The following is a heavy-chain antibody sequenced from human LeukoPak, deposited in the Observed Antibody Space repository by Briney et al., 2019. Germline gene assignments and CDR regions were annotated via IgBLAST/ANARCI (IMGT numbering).Heavy chain of an antibody. V-gene: IGHV3-21*01. Sequence: KTGGSPRLSCAASGFTFSSYSMNWVRQAPGKGLEWVSSISSSSSYIYYADSVKGRFTISRDNAKNSLYLQMNSLRAEDTAVYYCARDSEGSSWAYYFDYWGQGTLVTVSS. CDR3: ARDSEGSSWAYYFDY. J-gene: IGHJ4*02. D-gene: IGHD6-13*01. CDR2: ISSSSSYI. CDR1: GFTFSSYS.